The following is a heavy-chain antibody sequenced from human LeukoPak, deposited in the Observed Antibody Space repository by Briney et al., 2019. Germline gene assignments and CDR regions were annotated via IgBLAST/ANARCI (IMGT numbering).Heavy chain of an antibody. Sequence: SETLSLTCTVSGGSMTDYYWSWIRQPPGKGLEWIGSIYDSGSTYYNPSLKSRVTISVDTSKNQFSLKLNSVTAADTAVYYCARHYGPWGQETLVTVSS. V-gene: IGHV4-59*05. J-gene: IGHJ5*02. CDR2: IYDSGST. D-gene: IGHD3-16*01. CDR1: GGSMTDYY. CDR3: ARHYGP.